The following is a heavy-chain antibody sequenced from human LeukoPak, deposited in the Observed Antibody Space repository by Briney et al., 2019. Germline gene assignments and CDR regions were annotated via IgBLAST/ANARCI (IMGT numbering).Heavy chain of an antibody. J-gene: IGHJ6*03. V-gene: IGHV1-2*02. D-gene: IGHD1-1*01. CDR2: INPKTGAT. CDR1: GYTFTDYF. Sequence: ASVKVSCKASGYTFTDYFLHWLRQAPGQGLEWMGWINPKTGATNYAQSFQGRVTMTRDTSISTAYMELSRLRSDDTAVYYCARVQLERPGYYYYYMDVWGKGTTVTVSS. CDR3: ARVQLERPGYYYYYMDV.